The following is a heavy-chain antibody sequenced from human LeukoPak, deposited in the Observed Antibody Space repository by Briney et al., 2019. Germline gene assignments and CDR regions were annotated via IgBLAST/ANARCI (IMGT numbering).Heavy chain of an antibody. Sequence: GGSLRLSCAASGFTFSSYAMRWVRQAPGKGLEWVSAISGTGGSTYYADSVKGRFTISRDNSKNTLYLQMNTLRAEDTAVYYCAKDQVQRVVPAAHYYFDYWGQGTLVTVSS. CDR3: AKDQVQRVVPAAHYYFDY. D-gene: IGHD2-2*01. CDR2: ISGTGGST. CDR1: GFTFSSYA. V-gene: IGHV3-23*01. J-gene: IGHJ4*02.